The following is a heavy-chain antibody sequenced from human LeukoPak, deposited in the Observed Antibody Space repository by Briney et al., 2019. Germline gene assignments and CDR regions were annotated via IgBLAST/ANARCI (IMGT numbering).Heavy chain of an antibody. CDR1: GGSISSGDYY. V-gene: IGHV4-30-4*01. CDR3: ARSLSQWERGRFDY. J-gene: IGHJ4*02. Sequence: SQTLSLTCTVSGGSISSGDYYWSWIRQPPGKGLEWIGYIYYSGSTYYNPSLKSRVTISVDTSKNQFSLKLSSVTAADTAVYYCARSLSQWERGRFDYWGQGTLVTVSS. D-gene: IGHD1-26*01. CDR2: IYYSGST.